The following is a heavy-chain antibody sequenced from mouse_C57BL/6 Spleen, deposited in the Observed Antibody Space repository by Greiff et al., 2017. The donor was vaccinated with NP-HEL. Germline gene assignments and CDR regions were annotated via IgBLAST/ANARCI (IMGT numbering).Heavy chain of an antibody. J-gene: IGHJ1*03. CDR1: GYSFTDYN. D-gene: IGHD1-1*01. Sequence: EVQMQQEGTERVKPGASVKISCKASGYSFTDYNMNWVKQSNGQSLEWIGVINPNYGTTSYNQKFKGKATLTVDQSSSTAYMQLNSLTSEDSAVYYCARTYYYGSPHWYFDVWGTGTTVTVSS. V-gene: IGHV1-39*01. CDR3: ARTYYYGSPHWYFDV. CDR2: INPNYGTT.